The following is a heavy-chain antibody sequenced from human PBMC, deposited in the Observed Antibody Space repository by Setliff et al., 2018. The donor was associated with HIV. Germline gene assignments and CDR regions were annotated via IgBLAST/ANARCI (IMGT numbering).Heavy chain of an antibody. Sequence: ASVKVSCKASGYTFTGYYIHWVRQAPGQGLEWMGWINPNTGGTDYAQKFQGWVTMTRETSISTAYMELRRLKSDDAAVYYCARGLTNSSYYNFWSAYSSTMDVWGHGTTVTVSS. CDR1: GYTFTGYY. J-gene: IGHJ6*02. D-gene: IGHD3-3*01. CDR2: INPNTGGT. CDR3: ARGLTNSSYYNFWSAYSSTMDV. V-gene: IGHV1-2*04.